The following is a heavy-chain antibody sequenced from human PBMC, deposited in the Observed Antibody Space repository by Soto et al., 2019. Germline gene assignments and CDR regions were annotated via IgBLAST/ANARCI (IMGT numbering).Heavy chain of an antibody. CDR2: IIPIFGTA. J-gene: IGHJ4*02. Sequence: SVKVSCKASGGTFSSYAISWVRQAPGQGLGWMGGIIPIFGTANYAQKFQGRVTITADESTSTAYMELSSLRSEDTAVYYCASTDTAMVSGYWGQGTLVTVSS. CDR3: ASTDTAMVSGY. V-gene: IGHV1-69*13. CDR1: GGTFSSYA. D-gene: IGHD5-18*01.